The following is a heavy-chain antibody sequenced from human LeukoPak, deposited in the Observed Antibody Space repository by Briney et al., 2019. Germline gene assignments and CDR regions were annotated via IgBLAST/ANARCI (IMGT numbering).Heavy chain of an antibody. Sequence: SETLSLTCTVSGGSISSGGYYWSWIRQHPGKGLEWIGYIYYSGSTYYNPSLKSRVTISVDTSKNQFSLKLSSVTAADTAVYYCARDLLNEGNHLDYWGQGTLVTVSS. CDR1: GGSISSGGYY. CDR2: IYYSGST. V-gene: IGHV4-31*03. CDR3: ARDLLNEGNHLDY. D-gene: IGHD4-23*01. J-gene: IGHJ4*02.